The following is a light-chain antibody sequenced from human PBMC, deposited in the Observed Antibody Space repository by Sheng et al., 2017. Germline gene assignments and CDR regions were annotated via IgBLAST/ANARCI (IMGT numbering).Light chain of an antibody. CDR2: FKSDSEK. CDR1: SGISVGPNR. J-gene: IGLJ2*01. Sequence: QAAVTQPASLSASPGASVSLTCTLRSGISVGPNRIFWYQQKAGSPPQFLLNFKSDSEKHLHSGLPSRFSGSKDESANAAILLISGVQSEDEADYHCLLWHNSAWHFGGGTKLTVL. CDR3: LLWHNSAWH. V-gene: IGLV5-45*01.